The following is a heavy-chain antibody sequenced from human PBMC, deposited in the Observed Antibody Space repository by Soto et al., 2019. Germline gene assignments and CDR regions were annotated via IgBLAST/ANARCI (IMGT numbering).Heavy chain of an antibody. CDR3: ARDLQYYYGSGSYYNKPNWFDP. V-gene: IGHV1-46*01. CDR2: INPSGGST. CDR1: GYTFASYY. Sequence: ASVKVSCTESGYTFASYYMHWVRQAPGQGLEWMGIINPSGGSTSYAQKFQGRVTMTRDTSTSTVYMELSSLRSEDTAVYYCARDLQYYYGSGSYYNKPNWFDPWGQGTLVTVSS. J-gene: IGHJ5*02. D-gene: IGHD3-10*01.